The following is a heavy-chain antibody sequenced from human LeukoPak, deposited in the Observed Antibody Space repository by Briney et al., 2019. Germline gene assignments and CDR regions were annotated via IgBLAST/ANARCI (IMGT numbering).Heavy chain of an antibody. CDR1: GFSFSDAW. CDR3: ARRQPYYYDSSGYTVFDY. D-gene: IGHD3-22*01. CDR2: IKQDGSEK. J-gene: IGHJ4*02. V-gene: IGHV3-7*01. Sequence: GGSLTLSCAASGFSFSDAWMSWVRQIPGEGLEWVANIKQDGSEKYYVDSVKGRFTISRDNAKNSLYLQMNSLRAEDTAVYYCARRQPYYYDSSGYTVFDYWGQGTLVTVSS.